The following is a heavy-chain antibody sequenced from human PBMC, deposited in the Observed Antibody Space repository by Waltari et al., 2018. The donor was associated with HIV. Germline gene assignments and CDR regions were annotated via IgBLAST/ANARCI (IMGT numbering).Heavy chain of an antibody. D-gene: IGHD1-26*01. CDR1: GDPFTTYY. CDR2: INPASGDT. Sequence: LVQSASEVREPGASVTLSCKASGDPFTTYYLYWLRQAPGQGLEWMGRINPASGDTTYSHTFQGRVTMTRDTASASTYMELTRLTSADTATYFCARGEDETLTHLTPGFRLQFWGQGSLVVVSS. V-gene: IGHV1-2*06. CDR3: ARGEDETLTHLTPGFRLQF. J-gene: IGHJ1*01.